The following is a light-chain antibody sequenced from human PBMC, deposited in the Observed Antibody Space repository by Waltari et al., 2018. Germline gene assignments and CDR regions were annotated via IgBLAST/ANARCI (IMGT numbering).Light chain of an antibody. Sequence: QSVLTQPPSASGTPGQRVTISCSGSGPNIGSKTVTWYQQFPGTAPKLLVYINNQRPSWVPDRFSGSKSGTSASLAISGLQSEDEADYYCAAWDDSLNTWVFGGGTKLTVL. CDR1: GPNIGSKT. CDR2: INN. CDR3: AAWDDSLNTWV. V-gene: IGLV1-44*01. J-gene: IGLJ3*02.